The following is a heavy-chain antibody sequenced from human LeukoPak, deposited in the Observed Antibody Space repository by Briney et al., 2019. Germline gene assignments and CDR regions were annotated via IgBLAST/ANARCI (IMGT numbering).Heavy chain of an antibody. D-gene: IGHD2-15*01. CDR1: GFTFTNYW. Sequence: PGGSLRLSCAASGFTFTNYWMHWVRQAPGKGLVWVSGIDIDGTGTSYADSVKGRFTISRDNAKNTVSLQMNSLRAEDTAVYYCTIMNVIRGGFDMWGQGTMVTVSS. J-gene: IGHJ3*02. CDR3: TIMNVIRGGFDM. CDR2: IDIDGTGT. V-gene: IGHV3-74*01.